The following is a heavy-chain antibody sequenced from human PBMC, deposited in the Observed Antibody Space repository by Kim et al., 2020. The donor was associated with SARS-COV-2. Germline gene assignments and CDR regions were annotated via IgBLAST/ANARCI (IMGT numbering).Heavy chain of an antibody. Sequence: ASVKVSCKASRYTFTSYYMHWVRRAPGQGLEWMGIINPSGGSTSYAQKFQGRVTMTRDTSTSTVYMELSSLRSEDTAVYYCARDGGALGYYYYGMDVWGQGTTVTVSS. V-gene: IGHV1-46*01. D-gene: IGHD3-16*01. J-gene: IGHJ6*02. CDR2: INPSGGST. CDR1: RYTFTSYY. CDR3: ARDGGALGYYYYGMDV.